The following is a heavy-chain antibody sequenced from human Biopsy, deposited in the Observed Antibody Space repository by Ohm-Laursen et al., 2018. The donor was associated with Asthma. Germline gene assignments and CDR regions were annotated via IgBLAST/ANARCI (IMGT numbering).Heavy chain of an antibody. CDR3: ARAASTTVFWSGYSHNWFDP. CDR1: GGSFSAYY. D-gene: IGHD3-3*01. Sequence: PSDTLSLTCAVYGGSFSAYYRSWIRQPPGKGLEWIAEINHSGSTNYNPSLKSRVNMSVDTSKNQLFLNLSSVTAADTAVYYCARAASTTVFWSGYSHNWFDPWGQGTLVTVSS. CDR2: INHSGST. V-gene: IGHV4-34*01. J-gene: IGHJ5*02.